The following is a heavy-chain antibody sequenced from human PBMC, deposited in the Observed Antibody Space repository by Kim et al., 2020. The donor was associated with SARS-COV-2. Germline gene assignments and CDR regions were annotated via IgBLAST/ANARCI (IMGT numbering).Heavy chain of an antibody. V-gene: IGHV3-21*01. CDR1: GFTFSSYS. J-gene: IGHJ4*02. CDR3: ARARGYDYVWGSYRRYYFDY. Sequence: GGSLRLSCAASGFTFSSYSMNWVRQAPGKGLEWVSSISSSSSYIYYADSVKGRFTISRDNAKNSLYLQMNSLRAEDTAVYYCARARGYDYVWGSYRRYYFDYWGQGTLVTVSS. CDR2: ISSSSSYI. D-gene: IGHD3-16*02.